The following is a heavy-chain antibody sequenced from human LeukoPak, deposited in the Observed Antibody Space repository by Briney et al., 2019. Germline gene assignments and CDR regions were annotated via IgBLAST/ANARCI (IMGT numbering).Heavy chain of an antibody. CDR3: ARRRITMVRGVIMPRGYFDY. J-gene: IGHJ4*02. CDR2: IYYSGST. CDR1: GGSISSSSYY. Sequence: PSETLSLTCTVSGGSISSSSYYWGWIRQPPGKGLEWIGSIYYSGSTYYNPSLKSRVSISVDTSKNQFSLKLSSVTAADTAVYYCARRRITMVRGVIMPRGYFDYWGQGTLVTVSS. D-gene: IGHD3-10*01. V-gene: IGHV4-39*01.